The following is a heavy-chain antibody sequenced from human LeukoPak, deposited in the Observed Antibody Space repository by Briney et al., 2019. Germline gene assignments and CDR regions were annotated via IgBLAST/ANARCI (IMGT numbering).Heavy chain of an antibody. Sequence: SETLSLTCAVYGGSFSGYYWSWFRQPPGKGLEWIGEINHSGSTNYNPSLKSRVTISVDTSKNQFSLKLSSVTAADTAVYYCARTYSGSYYARYYFDYWGQGTLVTVSS. J-gene: IGHJ4*02. CDR2: INHSGST. V-gene: IGHV4-34*01. D-gene: IGHD1-26*01. CDR3: ARTYSGSYYARYYFDY. CDR1: GGSFSGYY.